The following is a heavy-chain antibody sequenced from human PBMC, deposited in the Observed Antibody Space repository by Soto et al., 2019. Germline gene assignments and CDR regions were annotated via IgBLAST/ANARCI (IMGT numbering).Heavy chain of an antibody. CDR1: GFTFHDYA. CDR3: AKDIREYSSGWTYFDY. V-gene: IGHV3-9*01. D-gene: IGHD6-19*01. Sequence: VQLVESGGGLVQPGRSLKLSCAASGFTFHDYAMHWVRQGQGKGLEWVSGITWNSGSIDYADSVKGRFTISRDNAKNSLYLQMNSLRPEDTALYYCAKDIREYSSGWTYFDYWGHGTLVTVSS. CDR2: ITWNSGSI. J-gene: IGHJ4*01.